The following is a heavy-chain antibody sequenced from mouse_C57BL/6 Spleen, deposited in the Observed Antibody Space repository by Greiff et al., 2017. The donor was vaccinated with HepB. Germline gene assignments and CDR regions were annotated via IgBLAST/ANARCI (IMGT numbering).Heavy chain of an antibody. V-gene: IGHV8-12*01. CDR2: IYWDDDK. CDR1: GFPLSTSGMG. J-gene: IGHJ2*01. Sequence: QVQLKESGPGILQSSQTLSLTCSFSGFPLSTSGMGVSWIRQPSGKGLEWLAHIYWDDDKRYNPSLKSRLTISKDTSRNQVFLKITRVDTADTATYYCARRAGGSSGYAHYFDYWGQGTTLTVSS. CDR3: ARRAGGSSGYAHYFDY. D-gene: IGHD3-2*02.